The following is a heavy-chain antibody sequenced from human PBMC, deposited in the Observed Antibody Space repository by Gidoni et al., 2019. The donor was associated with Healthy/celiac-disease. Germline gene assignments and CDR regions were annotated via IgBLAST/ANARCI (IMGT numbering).Heavy chain of an antibody. J-gene: IGHJ4*02. Sequence: LQLQESGPGLVKPSETLCLTCTVSGGSISSSSYFWGWIRQPPGTGLEWIGSIYYSGSTYYNPSLKSRVTISVDTSKNQCSLKLSSVTAADTAVYDCARDPTTYYYDSSGYYSFDYWGQGTLVTVSS. CDR3: ARDPTTYYYDSSGYYSFDY. CDR1: GGSISSSSYF. CDR2: IYYSGST. D-gene: IGHD3-22*01. V-gene: IGHV4-39*07.